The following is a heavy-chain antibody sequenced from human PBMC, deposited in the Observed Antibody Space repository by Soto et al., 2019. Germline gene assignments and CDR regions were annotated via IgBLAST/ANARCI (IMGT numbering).Heavy chain of an antibody. CDR1: GYTFTGYY. CDR2: INPNSGGT. Sequence: GASVKVSCKASGYTFTGYYMHWVRQAPGQGLEWMGWINPNSGGTNYAQKFQGWVTMTRDTSISTAYMELSRLRSDDTAVYYCARDFYSGSYRVYGMDVWGKGTTVTVSS. V-gene: IGHV1-2*04. CDR3: ARDFYSGSYRVYGMDV. D-gene: IGHD3-10*01. J-gene: IGHJ6*04.